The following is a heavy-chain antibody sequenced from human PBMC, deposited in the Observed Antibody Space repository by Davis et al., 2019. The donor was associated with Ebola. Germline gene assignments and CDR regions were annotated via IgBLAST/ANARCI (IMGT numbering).Heavy chain of an antibody. J-gene: IGHJ6*02. CDR2: INGGNGDT. CDR3: ARDEDV. Sequence: ASVKVSCKASGYIFTSYAIHWVRQAPGQGLEWVGWINGGNGDTKCSQKFQGRVTFTRDASASTAYMELSSLRSEDTAMHYCARDEDVWGQGTTVTVSS. CDR1: GYIFTSYA. V-gene: IGHV1-3*01.